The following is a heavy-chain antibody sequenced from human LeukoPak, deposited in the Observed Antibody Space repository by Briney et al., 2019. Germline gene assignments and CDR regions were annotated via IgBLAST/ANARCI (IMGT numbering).Heavy chain of an antibody. CDR2: MNPNSGNT. D-gene: IGHD2-2*01. J-gene: IGHJ6*02. Sequence: AASVKVSCKAYGYTFTSYDINWVRQATGQGLEWMGWMNPNSGNTGYAQKFQGRVTMTRNTSISTAYMELSSLRSEDTAVYYCARVGYCSSTSCYVYYYYYGMDVWGQGTTVTVSS. V-gene: IGHV1-8*01. CDR1: GYTFTSYD. CDR3: ARVGYCSSTSCYVYYYYYGMDV.